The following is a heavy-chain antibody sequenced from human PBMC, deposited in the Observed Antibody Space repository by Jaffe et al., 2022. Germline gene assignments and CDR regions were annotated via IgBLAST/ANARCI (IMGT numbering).Heavy chain of an antibody. D-gene: IGHD3-9*01. J-gene: IGHJ6*03. CDR2: IRSKAYGGTT. Sequence: EVQLVESGGGLVQPGRSLRLSCTASGFTFGDYAMSWVRQAPGKGLEWVGFIRSKAYGGTTEYAASVKGRFTISRDDSKSIAYLQMNSLKTEDTAVYYCTRDGLRYFDWLLPTGFDYMDVWGKGTTVTVSS. CDR1: GFTFGDYA. V-gene: IGHV3-49*04. CDR3: TRDGLRYFDWLLPTGFDYMDV.